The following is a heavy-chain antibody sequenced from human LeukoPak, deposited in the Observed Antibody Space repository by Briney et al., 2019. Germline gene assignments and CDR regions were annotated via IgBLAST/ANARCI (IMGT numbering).Heavy chain of an antibody. CDR3: AREKRDYLFNWFDP. CDR1: GGSFSGYY. Sequence: SETLSLTCAVYGGSFSGYYWSWIRQPPGKGLEWIGEINHSGSTNYNPSLKSRVTISVDTSKSQFSLKLSSVTAADTAVYYCAREKRDYLFNWFDPWGQGTLVTVSS. J-gene: IGHJ5*02. CDR2: INHSGST. V-gene: IGHV4-34*01. D-gene: IGHD4-11*01.